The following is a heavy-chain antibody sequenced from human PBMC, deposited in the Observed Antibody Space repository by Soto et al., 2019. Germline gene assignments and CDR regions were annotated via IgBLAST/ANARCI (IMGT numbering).Heavy chain of an antibody. CDR3: AKGDDFWSGQPDY. D-gene: IGHD3-3*01. CDR2: ISYDGSNK. Sequence: QVQLVESGGGVVQPGRSPRLSCAASGFTFSSYGMHWVRQAPGKGLEWVAVISYDGSNKYYADSVKGRFTISRDNSKNTLYLQMNSLRAEDTAVYYCAKGDDFWSGQPDYWGQGTLVTVSS. V-gene: IGHV3-30*18. CDR1: GFTFSSYG. J-gene: IGHJ4*02.